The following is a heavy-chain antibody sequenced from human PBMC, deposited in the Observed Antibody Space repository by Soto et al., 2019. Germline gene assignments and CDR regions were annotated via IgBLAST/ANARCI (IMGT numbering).Heavy chain of an antibody. D-gene: IGHD6-13*01. CDR1: GFTFSSYG. V-gene: IGHV3-30*18. CDR3: AKDLAAAGVYYYYYGMDV. Sequence: PGGSLRLSCAASGFTFSSYGLHWVRQAPGKGLEWVALISYDGSNKYYADSVKGRFTISRDNSKNTLYLQMNSLRAEDTAVYYCAKDLAAAGVYYYYYGMDVWGKGTTVNVSS. CDR2: ISYDGSNK. J-gene: IGHJ6*04.